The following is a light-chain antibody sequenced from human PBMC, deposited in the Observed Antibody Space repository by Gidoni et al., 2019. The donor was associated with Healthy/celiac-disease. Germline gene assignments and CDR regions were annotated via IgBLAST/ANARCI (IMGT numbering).Light chain of an antibody. CDR2: AAS. J-gene: IGKJ2*01. V-gene: IGKV1-39*01. CDR3: QQSYSTPRT. CDR1: QSISSY. Sequence: DITMTQSPSSLSASVGDRVTITCRASQSISSYLNWYQQKPGKAPKLLIYAASSLQSGVPSRFSGSGSVTDFTLTISSLQPEDFATYYCQQSYSTPRTFGQGTKLEIK.